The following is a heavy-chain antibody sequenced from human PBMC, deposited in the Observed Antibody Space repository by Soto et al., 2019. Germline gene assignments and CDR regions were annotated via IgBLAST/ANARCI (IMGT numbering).Heavy chain of an antibody. CDR1: GGSISSGGYY. V-gene: IGHV4-31*03. Sequence: PSETLSLTCTVSGGSISSGGYYWSWIRQHPGKGLEWIGYIYYSGSTYYNPSLKSRVTISVDTSKNQFSLKLSSVTAADTAVYYCARDRRVVTTHWYIAKYGMDVWGQGTTVTVSS. J-gene: IGHJ6*02. CDR3: ARDRRVVTTHWYIAKYGMDV. D-gene: IGHD2-21*02. CDR2: IYYSGST.